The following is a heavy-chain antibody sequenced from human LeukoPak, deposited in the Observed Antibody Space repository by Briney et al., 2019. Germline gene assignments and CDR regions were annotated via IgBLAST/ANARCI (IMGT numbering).Heavy chain of an antibody. CDR3: AKDRTAGYDGLVDY. D-gene: IGHD5-12*01. CDR2: ISYDGSNK. Sequence: GGSLRLSCAAAGFTFSNYGMHWVRQAPGKGLEWVAVISYDGSNKYYTDSVKGRFTISRDNSKNTLYLQMNSLRAEDTAVYYCAKDRTAGYDGLVDYWGQGTLVTVSS. V-gene: IGHV3-30*18. J-gene: IGHJ4*02. CDR1: GFTFSNYG.